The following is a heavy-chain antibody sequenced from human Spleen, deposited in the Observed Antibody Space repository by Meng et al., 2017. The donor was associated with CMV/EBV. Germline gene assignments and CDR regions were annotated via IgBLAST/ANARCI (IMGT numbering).Heavy chain of an antibody. V-gene: IGHV4-59*01. CDR2: IYYSGNT. CDR1: GGSISGYY. Sequence: SETLSLTCAVSGGSISGYYWNWIRQPPGKGLELIGYIYYSGNTNYNPPLNSRVTISVDRSKNQFSLKLISVTAADTAVYYCARVHDYSGTSGYWGQGTLVTVSS. D-gene: IGHD4-23*01. CDR3: ARVHDYSGTSGY. J-gene: IGHJ4*02.